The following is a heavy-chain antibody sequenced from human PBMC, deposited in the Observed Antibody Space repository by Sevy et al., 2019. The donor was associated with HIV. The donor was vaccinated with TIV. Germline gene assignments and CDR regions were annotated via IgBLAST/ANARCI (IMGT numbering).Heavy chain of an antibody. CDR2: TKSKAHGGTT. V-gene: IGHV3-49*04. J-gene: IGHJ4*02. CDR3: TRWSGSQSIFDY. CDR1: GFTLGDYG. Sequence: GGFLRLSCTASGFTLGDYGMSWVRQAPGKGLEWISFTKSKAHGGTTENAASVKGRFTISRDDSKSIIYLQMNNLKIDDTAVYYCTRWSGSQSIFDYWGQGTLVTVSS. D-gene: IGHD1-26*01.